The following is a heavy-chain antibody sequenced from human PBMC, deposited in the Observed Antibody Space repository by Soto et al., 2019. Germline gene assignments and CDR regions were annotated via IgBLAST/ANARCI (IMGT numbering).Heavy chain of an antibody. CDR3: AHSLPLGGSGGLLLQDAFDI. D-gene: IGHD3-22*01. Sequence: QITLKESGPTLVKPTQTLTLTCTFSGFSLSTSGVGVGWIRQPPGKALEWLALIYWNDDKRYSPSLKSRLTITKDTSKNQVVLTMTNMDPVDTATYYCAHSLPLGGSGGLLLQDAFDIWGQGTMVTVSS. CDR2: IYWNDDK. J-gene: IGHJ3*02. CDR1: GFSLSTSGVG. V-gene: IGHV2-5*01.